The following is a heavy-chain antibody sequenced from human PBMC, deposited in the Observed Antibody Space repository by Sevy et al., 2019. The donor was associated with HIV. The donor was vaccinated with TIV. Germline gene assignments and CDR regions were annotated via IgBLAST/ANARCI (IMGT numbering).Heavy chain of an antibody. CDR3: ATSYYYGSGTTGAFDI. CDR1: GGSISSYY. J-gene: IGHJ3*02. Sequence: SETLSLTCTVSGGSISSYYWSWIRQPAGKGLEWIGRIYTSGSTNYNPSLKSRVTMSVDTSKNQFSLKLSSVTAADTAVYYCATSYYYGSGTTGAFDIWGQGTMVTVSS. V-gene: IGHV4-4*07. CDR2: IYTSGST. D-gene: IGHD3-10*01.